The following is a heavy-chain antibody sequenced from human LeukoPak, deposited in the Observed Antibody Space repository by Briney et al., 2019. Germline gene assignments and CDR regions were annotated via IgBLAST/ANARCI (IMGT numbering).Heavy chain of an antibody. CDR3: ARDRRGFSYGYDAFDV. V-gene: IGHV3-48*04. J-gene: IGHJ3*01. CDR1: GFTFSSYS. CDR2: ISSSSSTI. D-gene: IGHD5-18*01. Sequence: PGGSLRLSCAASGFTFSSYSMNWVRQAPGKGLEWVPYISSSSSTIYYADSVKGRFTISRDNAKNSLYLQMNSLRAEDTAVYYCARDRRGFSYGYDAFDVWAKGHRSPS.